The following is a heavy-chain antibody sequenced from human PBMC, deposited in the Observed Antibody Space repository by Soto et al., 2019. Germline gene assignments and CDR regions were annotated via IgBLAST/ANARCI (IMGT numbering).Heavy chain of an antibody. J-gene: IGHJ6*02. CDR2: ISYDGKNK. CDR3: AKGQHCSSTSCHFYYYGMDV. CDR1: GFTFSTYG. Sequence: QVQLVESGGGVVQPGRSLRLSCAASGFTFSTYGMHWVRQAPGKGLEWVAVISYDGKNKYYAQSVKGRLTISRDNSKNTXEXXVNSLRVEDTAVYYCAKGQHCSSTSCHFYYYGMDVWGQGTTVAVSS. V-gene: IGHV3-30*18. D-gene: IGHD2-2*01.